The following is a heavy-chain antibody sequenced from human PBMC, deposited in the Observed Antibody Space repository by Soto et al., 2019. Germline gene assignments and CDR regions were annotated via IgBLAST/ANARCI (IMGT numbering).Heavy chain of an antibody. Sequence: QVQLVQSGAEVKKPGSSVKVSCKASGGPFSSYVLTWVRQAPGQGLEWMGRIIPMFGITDFAPKFQGRVTITADKSTTTAYMELSSLRSEDTPIYYCARDRALNNAAVGMAYWGQGTLVTVSS. CDR1: GGPFSSYV. CDR3: ARDRALNNAAVGMAY. J-gene: IGHJ4*02. V-gene: IGHV1-69*04. D-gene: IGHD6-19*01. CDR2: IIPMFGIT.